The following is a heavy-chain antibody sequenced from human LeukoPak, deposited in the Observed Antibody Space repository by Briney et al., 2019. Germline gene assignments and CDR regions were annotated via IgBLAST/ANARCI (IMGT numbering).Heavy chain of an antibody. D-gene: IGHD3-3*01. CDR2: IYTSGST. CDR3: ARDLGVGSN. Sequence: SETLSLTCTVSGGSISSGSYYWSWIRQPAGKGLEWIGRIYTSGSTNYNPSLKSRVTISVDTSKNQFSLKLSSVTAADTAVYYCARDLGVGSNWGQGTLVTVSS. V-gene: IGHV4-61*02. CDR1: GGSISSGSYY. J-gene: IGHJ4*02.